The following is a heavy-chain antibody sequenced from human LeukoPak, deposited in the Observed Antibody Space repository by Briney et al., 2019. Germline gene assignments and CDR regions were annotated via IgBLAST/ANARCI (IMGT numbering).Heavy chain of an antibody. CDR2: MNPNSGNT. J-gene: IGHJ2*01. Sequence: ASVKVSCKASGYSFTSYDINWVRQATGQGLEWMGWMNPNSGNTGYAQKFQGRLTITRSTSISTAYMELSSLRSEDTAVYYCARGILEWGDAFDIWGRGTLVTVSS. V-gene: IGHV1-8*03. CDR3: ARGILEWGDAFDI. CDR1: GYSFTSYD. D-gene: IGHD3-3*01.